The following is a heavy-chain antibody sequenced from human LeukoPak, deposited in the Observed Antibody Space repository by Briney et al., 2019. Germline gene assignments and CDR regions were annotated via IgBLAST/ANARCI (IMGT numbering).Heavy chain of an antibody. Sequence: GGSLRLSCAASGFTFSSYWMSWIRQIPGKGLEWVANLKTDGSEMYYVDSVKGRFTISRDNSKNTLYPQMNSLRAEDTAVYYCAKGDFVDTAMASLDYWGQGTLVTVSS. D-gene: IGHD5-18*01. J-gene: IGHJ4*02. CDR1: GFTFSSYW. V-gene: IGHV3-7*03. CDR3: AKGDFVDTAMASLDY. CDR2: LKTDGSEM.